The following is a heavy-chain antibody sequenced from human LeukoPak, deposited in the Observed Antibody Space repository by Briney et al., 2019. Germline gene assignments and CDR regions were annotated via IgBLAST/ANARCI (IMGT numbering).Heavy chain of an antibody. V-gene: IGHV4-30-4*01. CDR2: IYYSGST. CDR3: ARDRDFYDSSGYQVAHYYYGMDV. D-gene: IGHD3-22*01. J-gene: IGHJ6*04. CDR1: GGSISSGDYY. Sequence: PSQTLSLTCTVSGGSISSGDYYWSWIRQPPGTGLERIGYIYYSGSTYYNPSLKSRVTISVDTSKNQFSLKLSSVTAADTAVYYCARDRDFYDSSGYQVAHYYYGMDVWGEGTTVTVSS.